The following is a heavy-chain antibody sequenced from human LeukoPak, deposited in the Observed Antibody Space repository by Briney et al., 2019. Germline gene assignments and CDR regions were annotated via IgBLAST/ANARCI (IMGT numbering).Heavy chain of an antibody. CDR1: GSTFSSYS. V-gene: IGHV3-21*01. Sequence: GGSLRLSCAASGSTFSSYSMNWVRQAPGKGLEWVSSISSSSSYIYYADSVKGRFTISRDNAKNSLYLQMNSLRAEDTAVYYCARDPGATTGYWGQGTLVTVSS. CDR3: ARDPGATTGY. J-gene: IGHJ4*02. CDR2: ISSSSSYI. D-gene: IGHD1-26*01.